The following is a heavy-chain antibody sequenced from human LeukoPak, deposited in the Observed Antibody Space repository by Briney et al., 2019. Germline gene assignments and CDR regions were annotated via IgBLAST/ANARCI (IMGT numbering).Heavy chain of an antibody. CDR1: GFTFSSYT. CDR3: ARGHSSGWSPNFYYYYYGMDV. D-gene: IGHD6-19*01. V-gene: IGHV3-21*01. Sequence: PGGSLKLSCAASGFTFSSYTMNWVRQAPGKGLEWVSSISSSSSYIYYADSLKGRFTISRDNAKNSLYLQMNSLRAEDTAVYYCARGHSSGWSPNFYYYYYGMDVWGQGTTVTVSS. CDR2: ISSSSSYI. J-gene: IGHJ6*02.